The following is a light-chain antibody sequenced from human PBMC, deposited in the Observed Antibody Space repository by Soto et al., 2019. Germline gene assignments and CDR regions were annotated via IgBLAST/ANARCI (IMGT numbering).Light chain of an antibody. CDR2: DDK. Sequence: QSALTQPPSVSAAAGEKVTISCSGSNVGSNYVAWYQQIPGSAPRLLIYDDKERPSGTPDRFSGYGYGTTATLVIAGLQTGDDGEYFCGTWDKSLDYGVFAGGTKVTVL. CDR3: GTWDKSLDYGV. CDR1: SNVGSNY. V-gene: IGLV1-51*01. J-gene: IGLJ2*01.